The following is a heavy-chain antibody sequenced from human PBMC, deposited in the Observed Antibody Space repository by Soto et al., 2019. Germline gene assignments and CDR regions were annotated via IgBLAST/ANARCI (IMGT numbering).Heavy chain of an antibody. D-gene: IGHD3-3*01. CDR2: ISGSGTST. V-gene: IGHV3-23*01. Sequence: GGSLRLSCAASGFTFSRYALSWVRQAPGKGLEWVSSISGSGTSTYYADSVKGRFIISRDNSKNTVYLQMNSLRAADTAVYYCAKDSFGVAPHLDSWGQGTLVTVSS. CDR1: GFTFSRYA. J-gene: IGHJ4*02. CDR3: AKDSFGVAPHLDS.